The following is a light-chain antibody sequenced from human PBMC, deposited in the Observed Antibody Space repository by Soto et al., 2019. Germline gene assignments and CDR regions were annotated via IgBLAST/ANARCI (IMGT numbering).Light chain of an antibody. V-gene: IGKV1-33*01. Sequence: DIQMTQSPSSLSASVGDRVTITCQASQAIRNYLNGYQQKPGKAPKLLIYDASNLETGVPSRFSGSGSGTDFPVTISSRQPEDSATYDCQQYSTFGGGTKVEIK. CDR2: DAS. CDR3: QQYST. J-gene: IGKJ4*01. CDR1: QAIRNY.